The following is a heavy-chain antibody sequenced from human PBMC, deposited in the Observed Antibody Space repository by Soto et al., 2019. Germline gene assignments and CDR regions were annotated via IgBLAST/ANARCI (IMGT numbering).Heavy chain of an antibody. CDR3: ARGGVGAIGP. J-gene: IGHJ5*02. CDR1: GASISSNY. V-gene: IGHV4-59*01. CDR2: IYYSGST. D-gene: IGHD3-10*01. Sequence: QVQLQESGPGLVKPSETLSLTCTVSGASISSNYWSWIRQPPGKGLEWIGYIYYSGSTNYNPSLKSRVTTSVDTSKNQLSLKLSSVTTADTAVYYCARGGVGAIGPWGQGTLVTVSS.